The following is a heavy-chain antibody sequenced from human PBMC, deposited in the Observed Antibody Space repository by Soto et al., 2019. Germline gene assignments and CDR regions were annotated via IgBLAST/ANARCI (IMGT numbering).Heavy chain of an antibody. CDR2: MNPNSGNT. CDR1: GYTFTSYD. J-gene: IGHJ5*02. CDR3: ARGGITMVRGVGWFDP. V-gene: IGHV1-8*01. Sequence: QVQLVQSGAEVKKPGASVKVSCKASGYTFTSYDINWVRQATGQGLEWMGWMNPNSGNTGYAQKFQGRVTMTRNTSISTAYMELSSLRSDDAAGYYCARGGITMVRGVGWFDPWGQGTLVTVSS. D-gene: IGHD3-10*01.